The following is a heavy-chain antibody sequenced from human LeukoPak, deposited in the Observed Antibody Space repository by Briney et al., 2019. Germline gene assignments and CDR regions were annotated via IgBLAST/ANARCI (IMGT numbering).Heavy chain of an antibody. Sequence: PSETLSLTCAVYGGSFSGYYWSWIRQPPGKGLEWIGEINHSGSTNYNPSLKSRVTISVDTSKNQFSLKLSSVTAADTAVYYCARVPLPIYYYGMDVWGQGTTVTVSS. CDR3: ARVPLPIYYYGMDV. J-gene: IGHJ6*02. V-gene: IGHV4-34*01. CDR2: INHSGST. D-gene: IGHD2-21*02. CDR1: GGSFSGYY.